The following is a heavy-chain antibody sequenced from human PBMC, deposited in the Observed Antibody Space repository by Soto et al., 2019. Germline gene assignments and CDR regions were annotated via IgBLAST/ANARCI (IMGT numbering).Heavy chain of an antibody. CDR2: ISAYNGNT. D-gene: IGHD1-26*01. J-gene: IGHJ4*02. CDR3: ARDAAVGLFDY. Sequence: KVSCQGSGYTFTRYGISWMRQAPGQGLEWMGWISAYNGNTNYAQKLQGRVTMTTDTSTSTAYMELSSLRSDDTAVYYCARDAAVGLFDYWGQGTLVTVSS. CDR1: GYTFTRYG. V-gene: IGHV1-18*01.